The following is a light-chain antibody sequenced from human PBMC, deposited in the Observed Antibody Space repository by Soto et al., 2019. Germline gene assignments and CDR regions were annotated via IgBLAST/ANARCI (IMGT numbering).Light chain of an antibody. Sequence: DIQMTQSPSSLSASVGDRVTITCRASQTIGSFVNWYQHRPGKAPKLLISTASSLQSGVPLRFSGSGSGTDFTLTITLQPEDFATYYSQPSYSAPITFGQGTRLEIK. CDR2: TAS. CDR1: QTIGSF. V-gene: IGKV1-39*01. J-gene: IGKJ5*01. CDR3: QPSYSAPIT.